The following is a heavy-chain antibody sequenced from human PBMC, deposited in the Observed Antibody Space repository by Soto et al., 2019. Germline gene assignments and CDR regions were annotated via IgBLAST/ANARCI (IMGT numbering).Heavy chain of an antibody. D-gene: IGHD2-2*01. J-gene: IGHJ2*01. CDR2: IIPIFGTA. CDR1: GGTFSSYA. Sequence: SVKVSCKASGGTFSSYAISWVRQAPGQGLEWMGWIIPIFGTANYAQKFQGRVTITADESTSTAYMELSSLRSEDTAVYYCAREGYCSSTSCRYWYFDLWGRGTLVTVSS. CDR3: AREGYCSSTSCRYWYFDL. V-gene: IGHV1-69*13.